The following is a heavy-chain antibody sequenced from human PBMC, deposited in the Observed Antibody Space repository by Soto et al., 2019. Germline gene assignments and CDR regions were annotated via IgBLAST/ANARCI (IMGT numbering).Heavy chain of an antibody. J-gene: IGHJ3*02. CDR2: IWYDGSNK. CDR1: GFTFSSYG. Sequence: GESLKISCAASGFTFSSYGMHWVRQAPGKGLEWVAVIWYDGSNKYYADSVKGRFTISRGNSKNTLYLQMNSLRAEDTAVYYCAREGYSGYDYAFDIWGQGTMVTVSS. CDR3: AREGYSGYDYAFDI. D-gene: IGHD5-12*01. V-gene: IGHV3-33*01.